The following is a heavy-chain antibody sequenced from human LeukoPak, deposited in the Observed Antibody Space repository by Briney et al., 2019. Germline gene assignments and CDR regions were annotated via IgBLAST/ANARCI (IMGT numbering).Heavy chain of an antibody. CDR2: INAGNGNT. Sequence: ASVKVSCKASGYTFTSYAMHWVRQAPGQRLEWMGWINAGNGNTKYSQKFQGRVTITRDTSASTAYMELSSLRSEDTAVYYCARAIYDSSGYYQSDYWGQGTLVTVSS. J-gene: IGHJ4*02. CDR1: GYTFTSYA. CDR3: ARAIYDSSGYYQSDY. D-gene: IGHD3-22*01. V-gene: IGHV1-3*01.